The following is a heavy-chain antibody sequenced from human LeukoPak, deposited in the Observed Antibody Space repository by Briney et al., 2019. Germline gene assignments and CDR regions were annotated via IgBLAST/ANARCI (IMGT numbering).Heavy chain of an antibody. CDR1: GYTLTELS. V-gene: IGHV1-24*01. J-gene: IGHJ4*02. CDR2: FDPEDGET. Sequence: GASVKVSCKVSGYTLTELSMHWVRQAPGKGLEGMGGFDPEDGETIYAQKFQGRVTMTEDTSTDTAYMELSSLRSEDTAVYYCATPYSSGWYYFDYWGQGTLVTVSS. CDR3: ATPYSSGWYYFDY. D-gene: IGHD6-19*01.